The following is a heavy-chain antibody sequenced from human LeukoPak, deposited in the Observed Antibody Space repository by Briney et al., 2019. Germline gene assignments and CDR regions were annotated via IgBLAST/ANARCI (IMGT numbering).Heavy chain of an antibody. Sequence: GRSLRLSCAASGFTFSSYAMHWVRQAPGKGLEWVAVISYDGSNKYYADSVKGRFTISRDNSKNTLYLQMNSLRAEDTAVYYCAREESYGSGSYYNGYLFDYWGQGTLVTVSS. J-gene: IGHJ4*02. V-gene: IGHV3-30-3*01. CDR3: AREESYGSGSYYNGYLFDY. CDR1: GFTFSSYA. D-gene: IGHD3-10*01. CDR2: ISYDGSNK.